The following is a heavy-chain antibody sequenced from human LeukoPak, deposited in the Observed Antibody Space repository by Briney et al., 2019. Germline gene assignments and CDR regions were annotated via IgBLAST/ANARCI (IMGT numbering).Heavy chain of an antibody. D-gene: IGHD6-19*01. CDR2: ISSSSSYI. Sequence: GGSLRLSCAASGFTFSSYSMNWVRQAPGKGLEWVSSISSSSSYIYYADSVKGRFTISRDNAKNSLYLQMNSLRAEDTAVYYCARDVVAGTYYYYGMDVRGKGTTVTVSS. CDR1: GFTFSSYS. V-gene: IGHV3-21*01. CDR3: ARDVVAGTYYYYGMDV. J-gene: IGHJ6*04.